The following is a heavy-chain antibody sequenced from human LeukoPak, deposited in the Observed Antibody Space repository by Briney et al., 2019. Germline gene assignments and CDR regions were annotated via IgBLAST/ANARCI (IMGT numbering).Heavy chain of an antibody. CDR2: ISGSGGST. CDR3: AKGSYGDYLRFDP. Sequence: GGSLRLSCEDSEFTFSSYAMSWVRQAPGKGLEWVSAISGSGGSTYYADSVKGRFTISRDNSKNTLHLQMNSLRAEDTAVYYCAKGSYGDYLRFDPWGQGTLVTVSS. D-gene: IGHD4-17*01. V-gene: IGHV3-23*01. J-gene: IGHJ5*02. CDR1: EFTFSSYA.